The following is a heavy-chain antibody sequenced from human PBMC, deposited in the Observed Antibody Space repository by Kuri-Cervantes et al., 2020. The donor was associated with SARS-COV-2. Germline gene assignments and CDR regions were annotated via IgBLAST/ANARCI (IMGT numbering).Heavy chain of an antibody. J-gene: IGHJ4*02. CDR3: ARASFDFWSGYYTGYFFDY. V-gene: IGHV3-7*01. Sequence: GSLRLSCTASGFTFGDYAMSWVRQAPGKGLEWVANIKQDGSEEFYVDSVRGRFTVSRDTAKKSLFLQMNSLRAEDTAVYYCARASFDFWSGYYTGYFFDYWGQGTLVTVSS. D-gene: IGHD3-3*01. CDR1: GFTFGDYA. CDR2: IKQDGSEE.